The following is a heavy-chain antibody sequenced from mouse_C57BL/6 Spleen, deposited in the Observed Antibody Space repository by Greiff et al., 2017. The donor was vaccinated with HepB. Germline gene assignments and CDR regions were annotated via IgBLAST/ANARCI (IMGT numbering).Heavy chain of an antibody. Sequence: QVQLQQSGAELVKPGASVKISCKASGYAFSSYWMNWVKQRPGKGLEWIGQIYPGDGDTNYNGKFKGKATLTANKSSSTAYMRLRSLTSEDSAVYFCARTIRRGYFDVWGTGTTVTVSS. CDR2: IYPGDGDT. CDR1: GYAFSSYW. CDR3: ARTIRRGYFDV. V-gene: IGHV1-80*01. J-gene: IGHJ1*03.